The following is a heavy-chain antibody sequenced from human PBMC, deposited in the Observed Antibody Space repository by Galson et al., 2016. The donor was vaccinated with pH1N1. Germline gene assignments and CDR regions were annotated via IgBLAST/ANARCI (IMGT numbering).Heavy chain of an antibody. J-gene: IGHJ6*02. CDR1: GFDFSQYS. CDR2: LWINGSNK. D-gene: IGHD4-23*01. V-gene: IGHV3-33*01. Sequence: SLRLSCAASGFDFSQYSMHWIRQAPGLGLEWVAFLWINGSNKYYIDSVKGRFTITRDNSKNILYLQMSSLRDEDTASYYCARDSAHDGKSNDGLDVWGQGTPVTVSS. CDR3: ARDSAHDGKSNDGLDV.